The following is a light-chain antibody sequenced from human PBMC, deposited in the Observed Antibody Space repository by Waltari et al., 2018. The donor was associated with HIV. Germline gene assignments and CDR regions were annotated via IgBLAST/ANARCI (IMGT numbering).Light chain of an antibody. J-gene: IGKJ2*01. V-gene: IGKV3-15*01. CDR2: GAS. CDR1: QSVSTN. Sequence: EIVMTQSPGTLSVSLGERATLSCRASQSVSTNLAWYQQKPGQAPRLLIYGASTRATGTPARFSGSGSGTDFTLTISKLQSEDFAVYYCQQFIFWPFTFGQGTKLDIK. CDR3: QQFIFWPFT.